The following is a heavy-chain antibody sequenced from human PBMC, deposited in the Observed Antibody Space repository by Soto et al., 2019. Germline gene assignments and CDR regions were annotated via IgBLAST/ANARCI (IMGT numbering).Heavy chain of an antibody. CDR1: GGTIRSPDW. V-gene: IGHV4-4*01. Sequence: RSLTCGVAGGTIRSPDWCTWFRHPPGKGLEWIGEIFQSGSTNYTPSLESRVTISVDKSKNQFSLTLTSVTAADTAVYFCARGRGRYSSGWSWFDPWGQGILVTVSS. CDR2: IFQSGST. J-gene: IGHJ5*02. CDR3: ARGRGRYSSGWSWFDP. D-gene: IGHD6-19*01.